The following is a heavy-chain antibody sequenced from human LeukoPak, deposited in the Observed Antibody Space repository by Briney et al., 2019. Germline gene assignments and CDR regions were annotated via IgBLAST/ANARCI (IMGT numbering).Heavy chain of an antibody. J-gene: IGHJ4*02. CDR2: IYTSGST. V-gene: IGHV4-61*02. CDR1: GGSIISGSYY. D-gene: IGHD6-19*01. Sequence: SQTLSLTGIFPGGSIISGSYYGSWIRQPAGKGLEWIGRIYTSGSTTYNPSLKSRVTISVDTSKNPSSLKLSSVTAADTAVYYCARDHAGIAVGFDYWGQGTLVTVSS. CDR3: ARDHAGIAVGFDY.